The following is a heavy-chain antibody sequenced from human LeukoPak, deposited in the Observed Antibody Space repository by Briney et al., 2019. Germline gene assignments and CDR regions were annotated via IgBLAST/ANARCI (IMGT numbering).Heavy chain of an antibody. V-gene: IGHV1-18*01. CDR3: AREVTMVRGGPYYYGMDV. J-gene: IGHJ6*02. D-gene: IGHD3-10*01. CDR1: GYTFTSYG. Sequence: ASVKVSCKASGYTFTSYGISWVRQAPGQGFEWMGWISAYNGNTNYAQKLQGRVTMTTDTSTSTAYMELRSLRSDDTAVYYCAREVTMVRGGPYYYGMDVWGQGTTVTVSS. CDR2: ISAYNGNT.